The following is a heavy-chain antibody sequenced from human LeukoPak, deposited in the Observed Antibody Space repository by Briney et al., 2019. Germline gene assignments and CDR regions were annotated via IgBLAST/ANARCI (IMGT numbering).Heavy chain of an antibody. J-gene: IGHJ6*02. V-gene: IGHV1-69*10. CDR3: ARGRGSRAYFYNGTAV. CDR1: GVTFSSYG. D-gene: IGHD2-15*01. Sequence: SVKVSCTASGVTFSSYGISWVRQAPGQGLEWVGWILPNLGIANYAQKFQGRVTITADKSTSTAYMELSSLRSEDTAAYYCARGRGSRAYFYNGTAVWGQATTATAPS. CDR2: ILPNLGIA.